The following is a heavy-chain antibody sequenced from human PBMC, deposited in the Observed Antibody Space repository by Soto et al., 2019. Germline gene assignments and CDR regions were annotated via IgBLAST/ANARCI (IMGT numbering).Heavy chain of an antibody. D-gene: IGHD3-22*01. Sequence: TSVKVSCKDSGFTFTSSAVQWVRQARGQRLEWIGWIVVGSGNTNYAQKFQERVTITRDMSTSTAYMELSSLRSEDTAVYYCAALFYYDSSGYYLFDYWGQGTLVTVSS. CDR3: AALFYYDSSGYYLFDY. V-gene: IGHV1-58*01. CDR2: IVVGSGNT. J-gene: IGHJ4*02. CDR1: GFTFTSSA.